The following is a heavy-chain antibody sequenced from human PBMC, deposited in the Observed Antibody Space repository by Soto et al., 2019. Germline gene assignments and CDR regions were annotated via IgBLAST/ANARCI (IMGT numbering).Heavy chain of an antibody. V-gene: IGHV4-39*01. CDR2: IYYSGST. CDR3: ARHVGYSYGSDYYYYMDV. Sequence: QLQLQESGPGLVKPSETLSLTCTVSGGSISSSSYYWGWIRQPPGKGLEWIGSIYYSGSTYYNPSLKSRVTISVDTSKNQFSLKLSSVTAADTAVYYCARHVGYSYGSDYYYYMDVWGKGTTVTVSS. CDR1: GGSISSSSYY. J-gene: IGHJ6*03. D-gene: IGHD5-18*01.